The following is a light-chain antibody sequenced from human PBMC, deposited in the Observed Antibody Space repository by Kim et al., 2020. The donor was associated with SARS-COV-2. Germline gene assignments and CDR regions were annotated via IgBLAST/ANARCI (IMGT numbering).Light chain of an antibody. CDR2: GAS. CDR1: QSVSSN. Sequence: SVSPGERATLSGRASQSVSSNLAWYQQKPGQAPRLLIYGASTRATGIPARFSGSGSGTEFTLTISSLQSEDFAVYYCQQYNNRRTFGQGTKVDIK. CDR3: QQYNNRRT. J-gene: IGKJ1*01. V-gene: IGKV3D-15*02.